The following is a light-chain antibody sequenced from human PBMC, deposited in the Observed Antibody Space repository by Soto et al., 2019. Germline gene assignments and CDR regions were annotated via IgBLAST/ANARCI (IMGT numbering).Light chain of an antibody. CDR1: QNINTY. Sequence: DIQMTQSPSSLSASVGDIIIITCRASQNINTYLNWYQQKPGKAPNLLIYVASSLQSGVPPRFSGSGSGTDFTLTISSLQPEDFATYYCQQSSTIPLTFGQGTRLEIK. V-gene: IGKV1-39*01. CDR3: QQSSTIPLT. J-gene: IGKJ5*01. CDR2: VAS.